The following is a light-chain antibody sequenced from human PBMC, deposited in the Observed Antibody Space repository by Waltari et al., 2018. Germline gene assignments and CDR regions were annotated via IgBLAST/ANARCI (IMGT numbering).Light chain of an antibody. V-gene: IGKV2D-29*01. CDR2: EVS. CDR1: QSLVNSSGGTY. J-gene: IGKJ2*01. CDR3: LQTVQFPYT. Sequence: DIVMTQTPLSLSVTPGQPASISCKSSQSLVNSSGGTYLYWHLQKPGKPHQLLIYEVSNRLSGVADRFSGSGSGTDFTLKISRVEAEDVGVYYCLQTVQFPYTFGQGTKLEIK.